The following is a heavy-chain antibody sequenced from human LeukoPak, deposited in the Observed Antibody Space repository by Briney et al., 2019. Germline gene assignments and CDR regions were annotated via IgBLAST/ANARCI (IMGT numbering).Heavy chain of an antibody. V-gene: IGHV3-33*01. J-gene: IGHJ4*02. CDR3: AREARDGYNPKAFDY. D-gene: IGHD5-24*01. CDR2: IWYDGSNK. CDR1: GFTFSSYG. Sequence: PGGSLRLSCAASGFTFSSYGMHWARQAPGKGLEWVAVIWYDGSNKYYADSVKGRFTISRDNSKNTLYLQMNSLRAEDTAVYYCAREARDGYNPKAFDYWGQGTLVTVSS.